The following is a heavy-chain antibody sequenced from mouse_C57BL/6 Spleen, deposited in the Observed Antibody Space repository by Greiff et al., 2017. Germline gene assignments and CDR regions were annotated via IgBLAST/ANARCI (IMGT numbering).Heavy chain of an antibody. J-gene: IGHJ3*01. V-gene: IGHV1-72*01. CDR3: ARERYDYDQAWLAY. D-gene: IGHD2-4*01. CDR2: IDPNCGGT. CDR1: GYTFTSYR. Sequence: VQLQQPGAELVKPGASVKLSCKASGYTFTSYRMHWVKQRPGRGLEWIGRIDPNCGGTKYNEKFKSKATLTVDKPSSTADMQLSSLTSEDSAVYYCARERYDYDQAWLAYWGQGTLVTVSA.